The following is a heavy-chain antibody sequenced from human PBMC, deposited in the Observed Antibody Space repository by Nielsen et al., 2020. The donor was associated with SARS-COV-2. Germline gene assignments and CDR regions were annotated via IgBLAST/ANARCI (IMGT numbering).Heavy chain of an antibody. CDR3: ARAWSGSLDY. J-gene: IGHJ4*02. CDR1: GFTFSSYS. Sequence: GGSLRLSCAASGFTFSSYSMSWVRQAPGKGLEWVANIKEDGSEKYYVDSVKGRFTISRDNANNSLYLQMNSLRAEDTAVYYCARAWSGSLDYWGQGTLVTVSS. D-gene: IGHD1-26*01. V-gene: IGHV3-7*03. CDR2: IKEDGSEK.